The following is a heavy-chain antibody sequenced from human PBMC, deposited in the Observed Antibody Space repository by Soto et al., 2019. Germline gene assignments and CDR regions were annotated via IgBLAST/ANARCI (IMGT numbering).Heavy chain of an antibody. CDR2: ISGSGGSA. D-gene: IGHD5-12*01. CDR3: ASILSPSGYHYYLMNV. V-gene: IGHV3-23*01. Sequence: YLRLSCAASGLSLGSSGMSWVRQAPGKGLEWVSSISGSGGSAYYADSVKGRFTISRDNSKNTLYLQMRSLRAEDTAVYYCASILSPSGYHYYLMNVWGPG. CDR1: GLSLGSSG. J-gene: IGHJ3*01.